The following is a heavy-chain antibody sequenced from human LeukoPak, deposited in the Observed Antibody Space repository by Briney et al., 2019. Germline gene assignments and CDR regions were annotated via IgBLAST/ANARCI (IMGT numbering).Heavy chain of an antibody. V-gene: IGHV3-21*01. Sequence: GGSLRLSCAASGFTFSSYSMNWVRQAPGKGLEWVSSITSDSRYIFYADSVKGRFTISRDNAKNSLYLQMNSLRAEDTAVYYCAREWDYDILTGTYFDYWGQGTLVTVSS. CDR2: ITSDSRYI. J-gene: IGHJ4*02. D-gene: IGHD3-9*01. CDR1: GFTFSSYS. CDR3: AREWDYDILTGTYFDY.